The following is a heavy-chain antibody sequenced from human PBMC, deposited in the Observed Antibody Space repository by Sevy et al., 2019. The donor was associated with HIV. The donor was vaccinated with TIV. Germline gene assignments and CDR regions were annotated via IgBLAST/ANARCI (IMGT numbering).Heavy chain of an antibody. CDR1: GFTFSSYA. V-gene: IGHV3-30-3*01. Sequence: GGSLRLSCAASGFTFSSYAMHWVRQAPGKGLEWVAVISYDGSNKYYADSVKGRFTISRDNSKNTLYLQMNSLRAEDTAVYYCAGSGRYSSSGAFDYWGQGTLVTVSS. J-gene: IGHJ4*02. CDR2: ISYDGSNK. CDR3: AGSGRYSSSGAFDY. D-gene: IGHD6-13*01.